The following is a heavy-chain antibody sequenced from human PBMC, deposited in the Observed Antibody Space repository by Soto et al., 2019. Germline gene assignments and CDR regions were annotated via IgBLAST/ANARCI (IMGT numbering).Heavy chain of an antibody. D-gene: IGHD3-16*01. CDR1: GFTFSSHS. V-gene: IGHV3-30-3*01. CDR2: ISYDGSIK. Sequence: QVQLVESGGGVVQPGRSLRLSCAASGFTFSSHSIQWVRQAPGKGLEWVAVISYDGSIKYYADSVKGRFTISRDNSKNTAYLQMNSLRAEDTAVFYCAREWSTLGDLDYWGQGTLVIVSS. J-gene: IGHJ4*02. CDR3: AREWSTLGDLDY.